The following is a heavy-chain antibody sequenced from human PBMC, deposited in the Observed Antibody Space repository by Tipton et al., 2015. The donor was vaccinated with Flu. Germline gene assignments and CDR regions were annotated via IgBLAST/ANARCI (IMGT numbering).Heavy chain of an antibody. V-gene: IGHV4-59*01. CDR1: GGSISRYY. CDR2: IYYSEST. D-gene: IGHD6-13*01. J-gene: IGHJ4*02. Sequence: TLSLTCSVSGGSISRYYWSWIRQPPGKGLEWIGNIYYSESTTYNPSLKSRVTMSVDTSKTHLSLKVSSVTAADTAVYYCARGDTTAGFPALDYWGQGIVVTVSS. CDR3: ARGDTTAGFPALDY.